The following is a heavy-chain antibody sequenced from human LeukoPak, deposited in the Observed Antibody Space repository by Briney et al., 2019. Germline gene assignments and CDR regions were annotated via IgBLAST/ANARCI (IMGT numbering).Heavy chain of an antibody. V-gene: IGHV3-43*02. J-gene: IGHJ3*02. D-gene: IGHD5-24*01. Sequence: GGSLSLSCAASGFPFDDYSMHWVRHAPGKGLEWVSFISGVGGSTYYAHSVKGRFTISRDNSKNHLYLQMNSLRTEDTALYYCAKVGRDGYTPGAFDIWGQGTMVTVSS. CDR1: GFPFDDYS. CDR2: ISGVGGST. CDR3: AKVGRDGYTPGAFDI.